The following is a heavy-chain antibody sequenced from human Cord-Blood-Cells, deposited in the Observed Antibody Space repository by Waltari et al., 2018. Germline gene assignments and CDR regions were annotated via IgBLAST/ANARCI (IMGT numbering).Heavy chain of an antibody. CDR2: IYWDDDK. J-gene: IGHJ4*02. Sequence: QLTLKESGPTLVKPTQTLTLTCTFSGFSLSTSGVGVGWIRQPPGKALEWLALIYWDDDKRYSPSLKNRLTITKDTSKNQVVHTMTNMDPVETATYYCAHSIARFLEWFTRYANFDYWGQGTLVTVSS. V-gene: IGHV2-5*02. CDR1: GFSLSTSGVG. D-gene: IGHD3-3*01. CDR3: AHSIARFLEWFTRYANFDY.